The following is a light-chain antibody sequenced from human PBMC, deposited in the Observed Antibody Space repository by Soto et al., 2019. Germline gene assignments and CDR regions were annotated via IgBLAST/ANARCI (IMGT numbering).Light chain of an antibody. V-gene: IGLV1-44*01. CDR1: SSNIGGNI. CDR3: ATWDDSLTGPV. J-gene: IGLJ3*02. CDR2: NNN. Sequence: QSVLTQPPSASGTPGQRVTIFCSGSSSNIGGNIVRWYQQFPGTAPKLLIYNNNQRPSGVPDRISGSKSGTSASLAISGLQSEHEATYYCATWDDSLTGPVFGGGTKLTVL.